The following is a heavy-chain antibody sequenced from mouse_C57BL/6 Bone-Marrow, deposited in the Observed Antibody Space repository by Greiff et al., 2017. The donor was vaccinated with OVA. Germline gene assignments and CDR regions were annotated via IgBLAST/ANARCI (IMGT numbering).Heavy chain of an antibody. V-gene: IGHV1-77*01. CDR2: IGPGSGSA. J-gene: IGHJ4*01. Sequence: VKLQESGAELVKPGASVKISCKASGYTFTDYYINWVKQRPGQGLEWIGKIGPGSGSAYYNEKFKGKATLTADKSSSTAYMQLSSLTSDDSAVYFCAEPHDYGAMDYWGQGTSVTVSS. CDR1: GYTFTDYY. CDR3: AEPHDYGAMDY.